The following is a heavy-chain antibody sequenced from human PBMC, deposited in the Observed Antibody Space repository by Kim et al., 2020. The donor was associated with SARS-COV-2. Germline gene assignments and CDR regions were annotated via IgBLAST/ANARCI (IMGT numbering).Heavy chain of an antibody. CDR3: ASTGGYSYGLYYYGMDV. V-gene: IGHV3-74*01. CDR2: INSDGSST. CDR1: GFTFSSYW. Sequence: GGSLRLSCAASGFTFSSYWMHWVRQAPGKGLVWVSRINSDGSSTSYADSVKGRFTISRDNAKNTLYLQMNSLRAEDTAVYYCASTGGYSYGLYYYGMDVWGKGTTVTVSS. D-gene: IGHD5-18*01. J-gene: IGHJ6*04.